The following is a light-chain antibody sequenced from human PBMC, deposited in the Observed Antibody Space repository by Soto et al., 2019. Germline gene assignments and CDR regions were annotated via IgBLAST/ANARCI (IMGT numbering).Light chain of an antibody. J-gene: IGLJ1*01. CDR3: CSHSSSNSIV. CDR1: SSDVGAYNR. CDR2: EVS. Sequence: QSVLTQPPSVSGSPGQSVTISCTGTSSDVGAYNRVSWYQQSPGTAPKLMIYEVSDRPSGVPDRFSGSKSGNTASLTISGLQAEDEAEYYCCSHSSSNSIVFGTGTQVTVL. V-gene: IGLV2-18*02.